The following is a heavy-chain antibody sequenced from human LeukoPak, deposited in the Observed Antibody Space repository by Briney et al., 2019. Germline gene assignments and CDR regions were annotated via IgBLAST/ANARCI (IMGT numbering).Heavy chain of an antibody. V-gene: IGHV3-21*01. CDR3: ARDGYSSSSSDY. Sequence: GGSLRLSCAASGFIFSSYNMNWVRQAPGKGLEWVSSISSSSSYINYADSVKGRLTISRDNAKSSLYLEMNSLRAEDTAVYYCARDGYSSSSSDYWGQGTLVTVSS. J-gene: IGHJ4*02. D-gene: IGHD6-6*01. CDR1: GFIFSSYN. CDR2: ISSSSSYI.